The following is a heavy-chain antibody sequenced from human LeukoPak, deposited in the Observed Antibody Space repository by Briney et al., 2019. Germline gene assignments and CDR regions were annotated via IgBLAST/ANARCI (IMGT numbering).Heavy chain of an antibody. CDR1: GFTFSSYW. CDR3: AREIPSAGFDP. CDR2: IKQDGSAK. J-gene: IGHJ5*02. Sequence: GGSLRLSCGASGFTFSSYWMAWVRQAPGKGLEWVANIKQDGSAKLYVDSVKGRFTISRDNSKNTLYLQMNSLRAEDTAVYYCAREIPSAGFDPWGQGTLVTVSS. V-gene: IGHV3-7*01. D-gene: IGHD2-2*01.